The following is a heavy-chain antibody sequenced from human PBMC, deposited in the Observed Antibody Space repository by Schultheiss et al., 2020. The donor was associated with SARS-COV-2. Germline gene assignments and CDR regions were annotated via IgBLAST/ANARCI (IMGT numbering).Heavy chain of an antibody. D-gene: IGHD3-3*01. CDR3: AREGRDFWSGYHVDY. CDR1: GFTFSSYA. V-gene: IGHV3-21*01. CDR2: ISSSSSYI. J-gene: IGHJ4*02. Sequence: GGSLRLSCAASGFTFSSYAMSWVRQAPGKGLEWVSSISSSSSYIYYADSVKGRFTISRDNAKNSLYLQMNSLRAEDTAVYYCAREGRDFWSGYHVDYWGQGTLVTVSS.